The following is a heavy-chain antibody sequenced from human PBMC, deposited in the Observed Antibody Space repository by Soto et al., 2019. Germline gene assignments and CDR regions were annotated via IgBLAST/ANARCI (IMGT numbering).Heavy chain of an antibody. CDR2: ISGSGGST. Sequence: EVQLLESGGGLVQPGGSLRLSCAASGFTFSSYAMSWVRQAPGKGLEWVSAISGSGGSTYYADSVKGRFTISRDNSKNTLDLQMNSLRAEDTAVYYCAKDLHYYDSSGRVDYWGQGTLVTVSS. J-gene: IGHJ4*02. D-gene: IGHD3-22*01. CDR1: GFTFSSYA. CDR3: AKDLHYYDSSGRVDY. V-gene: IGHV3-23*01.